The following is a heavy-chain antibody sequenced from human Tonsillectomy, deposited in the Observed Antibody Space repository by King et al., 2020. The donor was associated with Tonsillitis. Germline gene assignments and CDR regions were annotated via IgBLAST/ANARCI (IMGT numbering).Heavy chain of an antibody. J-gene: IGHJ4*02. V-gene: IGHV4-59*01. D-gene: IGHD1-26*01. CDR3: ARGGRLFDY. CDR1: GDSISSYY. CDR2: FHYSGSTFSNP. Sequence: QLQESGPGLVKPSETLSLICSVSGDSISSYYWTWIRQPPGKGLEWLGYFHYSGSTFSNPYYNPSLKSRVIMSVDASKNQCSLKLNSVTAADTAVYFCARGGRLFDYWGQGTVVTVSS.